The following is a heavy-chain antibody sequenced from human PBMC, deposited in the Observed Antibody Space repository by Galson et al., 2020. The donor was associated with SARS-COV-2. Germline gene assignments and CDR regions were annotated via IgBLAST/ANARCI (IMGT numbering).Heavy chain of an antibody. V-gene: IGHV4-61*02. CDR3: AREDGFAELYGGDYYGINV. D-gene: IGHD3-10*01. Sequence: SETLSLTCTVSGDSINSGTYYWSWIRQPAGKGLEWMGGIQTSVLSAYNPSLKSRLTMSLDTSKNQFSLKLSSVTAADTAVYFCAREDGFAELYGGDYYGINVWGQGTTVTVSS. CDR2: IQTSVLS. J-gene: IGHJ6*02. CDR1: GDSINSGTYY.